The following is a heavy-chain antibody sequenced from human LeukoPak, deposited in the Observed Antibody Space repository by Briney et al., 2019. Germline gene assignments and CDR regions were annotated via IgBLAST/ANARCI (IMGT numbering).Heavy chain of an antibody. CDR2: IYTSGST. CDR3: ARVWFGEFGSDAFDI. Sequence: SETLSLTCTVSGGSISSYYWSWIRQPAGKGLEWIGRIYTSGSTSYNPSLKSRVTMSVDTSKNQFSLKLSSVTAADTAVYYCARVWFGEFGSDAFDIWGQGTMVTVSS. V-gene: IGHV4-4*07. D-gene: IGHD3-10*01. CDR1: GGSISSYY. J-gene: IGHJ3*02.